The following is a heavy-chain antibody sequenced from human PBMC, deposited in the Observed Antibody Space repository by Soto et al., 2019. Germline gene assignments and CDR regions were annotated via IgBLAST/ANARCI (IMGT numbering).Heavy chain of an antibody. CDR3: ARLGGYYTTRRYAYSVLAF. CDR1: YGSSVSLSDC. Sequence: VVYGSSVSLSDCCGRISQTPGKGLEWIGTLYYGGSTYYNPSLKSRVTISVDTSKNQFSLKVSSVTAADTAVYYCARLGGYYTTRRYAYSVLAFRGKGTTVPVS. D-gene: IGHD2-8*01. CDR2: LYYGGST. J-gene: IGHJ6*03. V-gene: IGHV4-39*01.